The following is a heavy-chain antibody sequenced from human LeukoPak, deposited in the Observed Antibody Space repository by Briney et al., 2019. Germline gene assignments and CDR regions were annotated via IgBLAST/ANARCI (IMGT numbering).Heavy chain of an antibody. J-gene: IGHJ4*02. CDR1: GYTFTDEY. D-gene: IGHD1-26*01. Sequence: ASVKVSCKASGYTFTDEYIHWVRQVPGQGTEWMAWINPKNGATNVALKFRGRVTLTRDTSISTGYMAVSRLRSDGTAVYYCARDVGELRADYWGQGTLVTVSS. CDR2: INPKNGAT. CDR3: ARDVGELRADY. V-gene: IGHV1-2*02.